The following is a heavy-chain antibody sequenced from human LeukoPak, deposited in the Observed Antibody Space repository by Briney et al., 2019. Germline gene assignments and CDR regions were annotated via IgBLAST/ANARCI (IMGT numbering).Heavy chain of an antibody. Sequence: ASVKVSCKASGYTFTGYYMHWVRQAPGQGLEWMGRINANSGGTNYAQKFQGRVTMTRDTSISTAYMELSRLRSDDTAVYYWARTYYDFWSGYYYRGYYGMDVWGQGTTVTVSS. J-gene: IGHJ6*02. D-gene: IGHD3-3*01. V-gene: IGHV1-2*06. CDR2: INANSGGT. CDR1: GYTFTGYY. CDR3: ARTYYDFWSGYYYRGYYGMDV.